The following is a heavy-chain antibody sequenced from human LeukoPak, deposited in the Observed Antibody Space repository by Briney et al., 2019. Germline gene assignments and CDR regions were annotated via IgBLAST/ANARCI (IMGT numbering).Heavy chain of an antibody. V-gene: IGHV4-61*09. D-gene: IGHD2-15*01. J-gene: IGHJ6*02. CDR2: IYTRGST. Sequence: PSQTLSLTCTVSGRSISSGSYYWSWIRQPAGKGLEWIGHIYTRGSTDYNPSLERRVTISVDTSKNQFSLRLRSVAAADTAVYYCARARVVVVAADYYYNGIDVWGQVTTVTVSS. CDR3: ARARVVVVAADYYYNGIDV. CDR1: GRSISSGSYY.